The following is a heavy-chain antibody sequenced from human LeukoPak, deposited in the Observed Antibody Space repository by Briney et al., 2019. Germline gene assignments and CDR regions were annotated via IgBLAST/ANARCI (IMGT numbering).Heavy chain of an antibody. D-gene: IGHD2/OR15-2a*01. CDR3: TSPIVEDV. Sequence: TGGSLRLSCAASGFTFSSYSMNWVRQASGKGLEWVGHIRSKPNNYATAYAASVNGRFTISRDDSKNTAYLQLNSLKTEDTAVYYCTSPIVEDVWGQGTTVTVSS. CDR2: IRSKPNNYAT. J-gene: IGHJ6*02. V-gene: IGHV3-73*01. CDR1: GFTFSSYS.